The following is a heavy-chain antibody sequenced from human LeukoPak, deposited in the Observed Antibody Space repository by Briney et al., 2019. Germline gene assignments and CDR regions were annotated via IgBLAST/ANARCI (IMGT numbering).Heavy chain of an antibody. D-gene: IGHD6-19*01. J-gene: IGHJ4*02. CDR1: GDSVSSNSAA. CDR3: ARGRAVAGKGGADYFDY. V-gene: IGHV6-1*01. Sequence: SQTLSLTCAISGDSVSSNSAAWNWIRQSPSRGLEWLGRTYYRSKWYNDYAVSVKSRITINPDTSKNLFSLQLNSVTPEDTAVYYCARGRAVAGKGGADYFDYWGQGTLVTVSS. CDR2: TYYRSKWYN.